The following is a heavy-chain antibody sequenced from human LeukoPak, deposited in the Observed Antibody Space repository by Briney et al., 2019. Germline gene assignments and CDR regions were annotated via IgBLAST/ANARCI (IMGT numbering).Heavy chain of an antibody. J-gene: IGHJ5*02. V-gene: IGHV4-39*07. Sequence: SETLSLTCTVSGGSISSSSYYWSWIRQPPGKGLEWIGEINHSGSTNYNPSLKSRVTISVDTSKNQFSLKLSSVTAADTAVYYCARVVVVAATRYNWFDPWGQGTLVTVSS. D-gene: IGHD2-15*01. CDR3: ARVVVVAATRYNWFDP. CDR1: GGSISSSSYY. CDR2: INHSGST.